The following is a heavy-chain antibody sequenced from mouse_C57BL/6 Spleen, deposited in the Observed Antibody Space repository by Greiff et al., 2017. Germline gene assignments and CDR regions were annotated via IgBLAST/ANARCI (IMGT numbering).Heavy chain of an antibody. CDR3: ARYDYINHFYAMDY. V-gene: IGHV1-69*01. D-gene: IGHD2-5*01. CDR1: GYTFTSYW. J-gene: IGHJ4*01. Sequence: QVQLKQPGAELVMPGASVKLSCKASGYTFTSYWMHWVKQRPGQGLEWIGEIDPSDSYTNYNQKFKGKSTLTVDKSSSTASMQLSSLTSEDSAVYYCARYDYINHFYAMDYWGQGTSVTVSS. CDR2: IDPSDSYT.